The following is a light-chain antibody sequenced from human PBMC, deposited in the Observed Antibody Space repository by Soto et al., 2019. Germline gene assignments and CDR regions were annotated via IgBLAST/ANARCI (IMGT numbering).Light chain of an antibody. CDR3: QQYGSSPT. CDR1: QSVSSNF. V-gene: IGKV3-20*01. J-gene: IGKJ1*01. Sequence: EIVLTQSPGTLSLSPGERATLSCRASQSVSSNFLAWYQRKPGQAPRLLIYGASSRATGVPDRFRGSVSGTDFTLTITRLEPEECAVYYCQQYGSSPTCGQGTKVEIK. CDR2: GAS.